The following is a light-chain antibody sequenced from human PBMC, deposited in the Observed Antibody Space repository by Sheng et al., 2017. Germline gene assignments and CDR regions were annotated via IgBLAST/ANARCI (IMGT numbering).Light chain of an antibody. J-gene: IGLJ3*02. Sequence: QSALTQPASVSGSPGESITISCIGTSSDVGSQNVVSWYRQDPGKAPKLMIYEGSERPSGVSNRFSGSKSGNTASLTISGLQAEDEADYYCSSYTRISTVVFGGGTKLTVL. CDR2: EGS. CDR3: SSYTRISTVV. CDR1: SSDVGSQNV. V-gene: IGLV2-14*02.